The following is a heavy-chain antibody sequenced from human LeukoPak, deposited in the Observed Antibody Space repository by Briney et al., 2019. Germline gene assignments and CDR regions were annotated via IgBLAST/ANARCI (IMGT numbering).Heavy chain of an antibody. CDR1: GYTFTGYF. J-gene: IGHJ4*01. V-gene: IGHV1-2*02. D-gene: IGHD1-26*01. CDR3: ARVEVGAAWGRFDY. Sequence: GASVKVSCKASGYTFTGYFIHWVRQAPGQGLEWMGWINPNSGGTNYAQKFQGRVTMTRDTSISTAYMELSRLTSDDTAVYYCARVEVGAAWGRFDYWGHGTLVTVSS. CDR2: INPNSGGT.